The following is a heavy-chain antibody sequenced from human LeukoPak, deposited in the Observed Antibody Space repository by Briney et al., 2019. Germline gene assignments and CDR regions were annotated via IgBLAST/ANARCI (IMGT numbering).Heavy chain of an antibody. CDR1: GFTFSDYY. J-gene: IGHJ4*02. CDR2: ISSSGNTI. CDR3: ARGFSGGYSGYGTFDY. Sequence: GGSLRLSCAASGFTFSDYYMSWIRQAPGKGLEWVSYISSSGNTIYYADSVKGRFTISRDNTKNSLYLQMNSLRAEDTAVYYCARGFSGGYSGYGTFDYWGQGTLVTVSS. V-gene: IGHV3-11*04. D-gene: IGHD5-12*01.